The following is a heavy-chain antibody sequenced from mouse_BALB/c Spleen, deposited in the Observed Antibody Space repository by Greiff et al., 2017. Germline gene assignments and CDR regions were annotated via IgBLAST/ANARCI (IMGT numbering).Heavy chain of an antibody. J-gene: IGHJ3*01. D-gene: IGHD1-1*02. Sequence: QVQLQQSGPELVKPGASVRISCKASGYTFTSYYIHWVKQRPGQGLEWIGWIYPGNVNTKYNEKFKGKATLTADKSSSTAYMQLSSLTSEDSAVYFCARRGPFYYAMDYWGQGTLVTVSA. CDR3: ARRGPFYYAMDY. V-gene: IGHV1S56*01. CDR1: GYTFTSYY. CDR2: IYPGNVNT.